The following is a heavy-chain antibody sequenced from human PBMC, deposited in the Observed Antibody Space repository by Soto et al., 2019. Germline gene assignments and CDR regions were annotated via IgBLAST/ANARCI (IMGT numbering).Heavy chain of an antibody. D-gene: IGHD3-22*01. Sequence: EVQLLESGGGLVQPGGSLRLSCEASGFTFSSYGMSWVRQAPGKGLEWVSGMPAIGGSTYYADSVKGRFIISRDNSKNSQYLAMTSLRAADTAVYYCGRSFSGYYYKGKLGGQGTVVTVSS. CDR2: MPAIGGST. V-gene: IGHV3-23*01. J-gene: IGHJ1*01. CDR1: GFTFSSYG. CDR3: GRSFSGYYYKGKL.